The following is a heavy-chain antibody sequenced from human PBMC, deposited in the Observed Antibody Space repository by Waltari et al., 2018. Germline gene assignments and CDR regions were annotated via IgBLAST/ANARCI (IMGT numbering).Heavy chain of an antibody. J-gene: IGHJ4*02. CDR2: INPNSGGT. Sequence: QVQLVQSGAEVKKPGASVKVSCKASGSTFTGYYMHWVRQAPGQGLEWMGWINPNSGGTNYAQKFQGRVTMTRDTSISTAYMELSRLRSDDTAVYYCARGITIFGVVIPYYFDYWGQGTLVTVSS. D-gene: IGHD3-3*01. CDR3: ARGITIFGVVIPYYFDY. V-gene: IGHV1-2*02. CDR1: GSTFTGYY.